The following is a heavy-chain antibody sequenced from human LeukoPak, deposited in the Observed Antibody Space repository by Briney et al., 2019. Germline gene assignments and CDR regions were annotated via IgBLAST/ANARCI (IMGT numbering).Heavy chain of an antibody. CDR1: GGSFSGNY. Sequence: SETLSLTCAVYGGSFSGNYWSWLRQPPGKGLEWIGEINHSGSTNYSPSLKSRVTISVDTSKDQFSLKLSSVTAADTAVCYCARAPAAAGTLDYWGQGTLVTVSS. CDR2: INHSGST. CDR3: ARAPAAAGTLDY. J-gene: IGHJ4*02. V-gene: IGHV4-34*01. D-gene: IGHD6-13*01.